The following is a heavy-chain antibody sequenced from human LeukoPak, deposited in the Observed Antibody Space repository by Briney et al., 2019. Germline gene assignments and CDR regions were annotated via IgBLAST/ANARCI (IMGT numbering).Heavy chain of an antibody. CDR3: ARAPPYYDFWSGYPHYYYGMDV. CDR2: IYYSGST. D-gene: IGHD3-3*01. Sequence: SKTLSLTCTVSGGSISSYYWSWIRQPPGKGLEWIGYIYYSGSTNYNPSLKSRVTISVDTSKNQFSLKLSSVTAADTAVYYCARAPPYYDFWSGYPHYYYGMDVWGQGTTVTVSS. V-gene: IGHV4-59*12. CDR1: GGSISSYY. J-gene: IGHJ6*02.